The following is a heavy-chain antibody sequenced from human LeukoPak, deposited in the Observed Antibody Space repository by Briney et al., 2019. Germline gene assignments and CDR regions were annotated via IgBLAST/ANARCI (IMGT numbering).Heavy chain of an antibody. Sequence: SVKVSCKASGGTFSSYAISWVRQAPGQGLEWMGGIIPIFSTANYAQKFQGRVTITADESTSTAYMELSSLRSEDTAVYYCARDASPYYDSSGPYYGMDVWGQGTTVTVSS. CDR3: ARDASPYYDSSGPYYGMDV. CDR2: IIPIFSTA. J-gene: IGHJ6*02. D-gene: IGHD3-22*01. CDR1: GGTFSSYA. V-gene: IGHV1-69*13.